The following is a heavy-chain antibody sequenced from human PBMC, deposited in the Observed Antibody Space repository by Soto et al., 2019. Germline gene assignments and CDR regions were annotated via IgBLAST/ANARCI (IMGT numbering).Heavy chain of an antibody. D-gene: IGHD3-9*01. CDR2: IYWDDSK. Sequence: QITLKESGPTLVRPTQTLTLTCAFSGFSLSTSGVGVCWIRHPPGKALEWLAVIYWDDSKHYSPSLRSRLTITNANSKNQVVLTMTNMDHMETGTYYCAHKGPEDWPLDYWGQGTLVTVSS. V-gene: IGHV2-5*02. CDR1: GFSLSTSGVG. CDR3: AHKGPEDWPLDY. J-gene: IGHJ4*02.